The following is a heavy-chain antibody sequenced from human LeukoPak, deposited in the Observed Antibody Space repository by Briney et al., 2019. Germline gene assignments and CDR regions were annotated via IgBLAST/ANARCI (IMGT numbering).Heavy chain of an antibody. J-gene: IGHJ6*03. V-gene: IGHV4-4*07. Sequence: TTSETLSLTCTVSGGSISSYYWSWIRQPAGKGLEWIGRIYTSGSTNYNPSLKSRVTMSVDTSKNQYSLKLSSVTAADTAVYYCSRVAAADADYYYYYMDVWGKGSTVTFSS. D-gene: IGHD6-13*01. CDR3: SRVAAADADYYYYYMDV. CDR1: GGSISSYY. CDR2: IYTSGST.